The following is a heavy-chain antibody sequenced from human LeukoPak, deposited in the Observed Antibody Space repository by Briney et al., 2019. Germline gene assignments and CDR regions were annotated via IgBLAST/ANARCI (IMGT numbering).Heavy chain of an antibody. J-gene: IGHJ6*04. CDR1: GFSFSSHG. CDR3: VRWGPSKAMDV. D-gene: IGHD7-27*01. V-gene: IGHV3-33*01. CDR2: IWYDGSNK. Sequence: GGSLRLSCEASGFSFSSHGMHWVRQAPGKGLEWVAVIWYDGSNKYHADSVKGRFTISRDNSKNMLYAEMNSLRAEDTAVYYCVRWGPSKAMDVWGKGTTVTVSP.